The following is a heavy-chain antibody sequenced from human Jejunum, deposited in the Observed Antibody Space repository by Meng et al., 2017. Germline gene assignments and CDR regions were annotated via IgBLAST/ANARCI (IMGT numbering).Heavy chain of an antibody. J-gene: IGHJ4*02. CDR3: VRAEYDYWSGYSTYFDY. D-gene: IGHD3-3*01. Sequence: GESLKISCAASGFNFNSYWMHWVRQAPGKGLVWVSRIKSDGSTADYADSVKGRFTISRDNGKNTLYLQMNSLRAEDTAVYYCVRAEYDYWSGYSTYFDYWGQGTLVTVSS. CDR2: IKSDGSTA. CDR1: GFNFNSYW. V-gene: IGHV3-74*01.